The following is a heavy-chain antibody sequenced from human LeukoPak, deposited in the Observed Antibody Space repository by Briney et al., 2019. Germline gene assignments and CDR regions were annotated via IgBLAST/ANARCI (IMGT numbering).Heavy chain of an antibody. D-gene: IGHD4/OR15-4a*01. CDR3: ARVAGAGPDAFDI. CDR2: INPNSGGT. Sequence: GASVNVSCKASVFTFTVYYIHWVRQAPGQGLEWMVWINPNSGGTHYAHKFQGRVTMTSDTSINTASMQLSRLKSDDTAVYYCARVAGAGPDAFDIWGQGTMVTVSS. J-gene: IGHJ3*02. V-gene: IGHV1-2*02. CDR1: VFTFTVYY.